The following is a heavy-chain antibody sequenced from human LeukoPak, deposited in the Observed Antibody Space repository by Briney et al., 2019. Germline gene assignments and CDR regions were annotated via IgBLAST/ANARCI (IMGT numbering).Heavy chain of an antibody. CDR1: GHTFTCYY. D-gene: IGHD1-7*01. CDR2: INPNSGGT. Sequence: ASVKVSCKASGHTFTCYYMHWVRQAPGQGLEWMGRINPNSGGTNYAQKFQGRVTMTRDTSISTAYMELSRLRSDDTAVYYCARDLDWNYEFYYFDYWGQGTLVTVSS. CDR3: ARDLDWNYEFYYFDY. J-gene: IGHJ4*02. V-gene: IGHV1-2*06.